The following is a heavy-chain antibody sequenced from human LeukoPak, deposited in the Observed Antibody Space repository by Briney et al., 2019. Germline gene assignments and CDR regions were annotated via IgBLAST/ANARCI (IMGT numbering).Heavy chain of an antibody. Sequence: PGGSLRLSCAAAGFTFSTYGIHWVRQAPGMGLEWVAFIRYDGSNKYYGDSVKGLFTISRDNFMNTVYLQMNSLRPEDTAVYYCAQEGYSSGWYEDYWGQGTLVTVSS. CDR3: AQEGYSSGWYEDY. V-gene: IGHV3-30*02. D-gene: IGHD6-19*01. CDR2: IRYDGSNK. J-gene: IGHJ4*02. CDR1: GFTFSTYG.